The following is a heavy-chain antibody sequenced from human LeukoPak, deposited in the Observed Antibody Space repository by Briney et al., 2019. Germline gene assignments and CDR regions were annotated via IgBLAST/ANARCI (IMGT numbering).Heavy chain of an antibody. CDR3: AKEGEYYYDSSGSEGLLLWYFVL. Sequence: GRSLRLSCAASGFTFDDYAMNWVRQAPGKGLEWVSGISWNSSGRGYADSVKGRFTISRDNAKNSLYLQMNSLRAEDTALYYCAKEGEYYYDSSGSEGLLLWYFVLWGRGTLVTVSS. D-gene: IGHD3-22*01. J-gene: IGHJ2*01. V-gene: IGHV3-9*01. CDR2: ISWNSSGR. CDR1: GFTFDDYA.